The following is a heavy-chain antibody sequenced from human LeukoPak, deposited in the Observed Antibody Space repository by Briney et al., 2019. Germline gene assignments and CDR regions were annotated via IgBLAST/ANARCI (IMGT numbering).Heavy chain of an antibody. D-gene: IGHD4-17*01. CDR1: GGSFSGYY. CDR2: INHSGST. J-gene: IGHJ4*02. CDR3: ARDSTTVTLPFFDY. Sequence: PSETLSLTCAVYGGSFSGYYWSWIRQPPGKGLEWIGEINHSGSTNYNPSLKSRITISVDTSKNQFSLKLSPVTAADTAVYYCARDSTTVTLPFFDYWGQGTLVTVSS. V-gene: IGHV4-34*01.